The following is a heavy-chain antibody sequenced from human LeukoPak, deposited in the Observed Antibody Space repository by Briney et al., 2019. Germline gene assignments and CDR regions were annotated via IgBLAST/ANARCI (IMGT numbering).Heavy chain of an antibody. Sequence: PGGSLRLSCAASGFTFSSYGMHWVRQAPGKGLEWVAFIRYDGSNKYYADSVKGRFTISRDNAKNSLYLQMNSLRAEDTAVYYCATSGTDAFDIWGQGTMVTVSS. CDR3: ATSGTDAFDI. D-gene: IGHD1-26*01. V-gene: IGHV3-30*02. J-gene: IGHJ3*02. CDR1: GFTFSSYG. CDR2: IRYDGSNK.